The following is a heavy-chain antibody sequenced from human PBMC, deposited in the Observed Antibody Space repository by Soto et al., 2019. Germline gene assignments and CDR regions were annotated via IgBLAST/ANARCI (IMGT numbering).Heavy chain of an antibody. CDR2: ISAHRGHT. V-gene: IGHV1-18*01. Sequence: QVQLVQSAPEMAKPGASVKVSCRASGYISGHYGISWVRQGPGQGLEWLGWISAHRGHTNYAHKFRGRVTMTTDPATATVSREWTNLLSDDTGVNYCAGAGDQWDQRVCDNCSQGTLVTVSS. D-gene: IGHD1-26*01. CDR3: AGAGDQWDQRVCDN. J-gene: IGHJ4*02. CDR1: GYISGHYG.